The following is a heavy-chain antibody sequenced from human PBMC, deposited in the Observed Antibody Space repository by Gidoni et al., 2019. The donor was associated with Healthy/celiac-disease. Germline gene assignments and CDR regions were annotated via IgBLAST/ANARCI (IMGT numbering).Heavy chain of an antibody. Sequence: QVQLQESGPGLVKPSQTLSLTCTVSGGSISSGSYYWSWIRQPAGKGLEWIGRIYTSGSTNYNPSLKSRVTISVDTSKNQFSLKLSSVTAADTAVYYCARVELGYSSSSYYYYMDVWGKGTTVTVSS. CDR3: ARVELGYSSSSYYYYMDV. V-gene: IGHV4-61*02. CDR1: GGSISSGSYY. D-gene: IGHD6-6*01. J-gene: IGHJ6*03. CDR2: IYTSGST.